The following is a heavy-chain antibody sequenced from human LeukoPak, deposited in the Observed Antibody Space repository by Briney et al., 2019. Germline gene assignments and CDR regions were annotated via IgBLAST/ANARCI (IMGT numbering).Heavy chain of an antibody. CDR1: GGSISSYY. CDR3: ARFYSFFRGYSYAYPRYFDY. V-gene: IGHV4-59*01. J-gene: IGHJ4*02. CDR2: IYYSGST. Sequence: PSETLSLTCTVSGGSISSYYWSWIRQPPGKGLEWIGYIYYSGSTNYNPSLKSRVTISVDTSKNQFSLKLTSVTAADTAVYYCARFYSFFRGYSYAYPRYFDYWGQGTLVTVSS. D-gene: IGHD5-18*01.